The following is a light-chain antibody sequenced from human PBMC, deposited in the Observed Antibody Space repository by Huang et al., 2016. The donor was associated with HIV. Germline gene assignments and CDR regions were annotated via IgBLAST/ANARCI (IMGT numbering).Light chain of an antibody. J-gene: IGKJ5*01. Sequence: IQMTQSPTSLSASVGDRVSIACRASQSISTYLNWYQQKPGKAPKLLISSASALHRGVPSRFSGSGSGTDFTLTIRGLQRDDFATYYCQQSYSALSSFGPGTRL. V-gene: IGKV1-39*01. CDR1: QSISTY. CDR3: QQSYSALSS. CDR2: SAS.